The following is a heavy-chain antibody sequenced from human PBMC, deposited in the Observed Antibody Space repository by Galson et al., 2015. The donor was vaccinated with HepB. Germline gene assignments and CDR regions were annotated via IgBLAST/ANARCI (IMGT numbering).Heavy chain of an antibody. V-gene: IGHV3-23*01. CDR3: AKALSTDWGYYYGLDV. D-gene: IGHD3-9*01. J-gene: IGHJ6*02. Sequence: SLRLSSAASGFTFTFPKYAMNWVRQAPGKGLEWVSAISDSGLGTYYADSVKGRFTISRDNSKNILYLQKGGLRAEDTAIYYCAKALSTDWGYYYGLDVWGQGTTVTVSS. CDR1: GFTFTFPKYA. CDR2: ISDSGLGT.